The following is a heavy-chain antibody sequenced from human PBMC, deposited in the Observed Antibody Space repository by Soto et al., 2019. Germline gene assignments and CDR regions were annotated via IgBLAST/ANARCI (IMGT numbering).Heavy chain of an antibody. Sequence: EVQLVESGGGLIQPGGSLRLSCAASGFTVSSNYMSWVRQAPGKGLEWVSVIYSGDTTYYADSVKARFTISRDHSKNTQYLQMNSLRAEDTAVYSCARDLRTLYGMDGWGHGTTVTVSS. CDR2: IYSGDTT. V-gene: IGHV3-53*01. CDR1: GFTVSSNY. J-gene: IGHJ6*02. CDR3: ARDLRTLYGMDG.